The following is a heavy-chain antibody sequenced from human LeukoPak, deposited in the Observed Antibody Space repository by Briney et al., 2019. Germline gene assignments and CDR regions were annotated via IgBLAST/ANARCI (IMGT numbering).Heavy chain of an antibody. J-gene: IGHJ4*02. D-gene: IGHD1-26*01. CDR2: IIDSGNSI. CDR3: AKDPIFSGSYGVFDY. CDR1: GFTFSSCA. V-gene: IGHV3-23*01. Sequence: PGGSLRLSCAAPGFTFSSCAMSWVRLAPGKGLEWVSPIIDSGNSIYYADSAEGRFTISRDNSKNTLYLQMNSLRAGDTAVYYCAKDPIFSGSYGVFDYWGLGTLVTVSS.